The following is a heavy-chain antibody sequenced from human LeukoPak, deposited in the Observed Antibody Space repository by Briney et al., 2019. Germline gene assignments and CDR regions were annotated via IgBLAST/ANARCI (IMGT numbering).Heavy chain of an antibody. CDR3: AREVYYDASGPRDY. D-gene: IGHD3-22*01. CDR1: GFTFSTPT. V-gene: IGHV3-21*01. J-gene: IGHJ4*02. CDR2: ISSSSSYI. Sequence: AGSLRLSCAASGFTFSTPTMNWVRHAPGKGLEWDSSISSSSSYIYYADSLKGRFTISRDNAKNSLYLQKNSLRAEDTAVYYCAREVYYDASGPRDYWGQGTLVTVSS.